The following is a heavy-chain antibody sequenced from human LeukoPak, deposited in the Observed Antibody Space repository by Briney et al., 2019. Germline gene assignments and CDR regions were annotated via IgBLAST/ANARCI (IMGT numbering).Heavy chain of an antibody. V-gene: IGHV3-7*01. J-gene: IGHJ4*02. D-gene: IGHD3-22*01. CDR3: ARDVYRIVVVPHYFDY. Sequence: PGGSLRLPCAASGFTFSSYWMSWVRQAPGKGLEWVANIKQDGSEKYYVDSVKGRFAISRDNAKNSLYLQMNSLRAEDTAVYYCARDVYRIVVVPHYFDYWGQGTLVTVSS. CDR1: GFTFSSYW. CDR2: IKQDGSEK.